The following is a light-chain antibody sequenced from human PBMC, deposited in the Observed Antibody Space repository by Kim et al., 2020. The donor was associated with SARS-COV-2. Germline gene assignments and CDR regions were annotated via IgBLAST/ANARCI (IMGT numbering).Light chain of an antibody. CDR2: YKSDSDK. V-gene: IGLV5-45*02. Sequence: QPVLTQPSSLSASPGASASLTCTLRRGINVGTYRIYWYQQKPGSPPQYLLRYKSDSDKQQGSGVPSRFSGSKDASANAGILLISGLRSEDEADYYCMIWHSSAFVFGTGTKVTVL. CDR1: RGINVGTYR. J-gene: IGLJ1*01. CDR3: MIWHSSAFV.